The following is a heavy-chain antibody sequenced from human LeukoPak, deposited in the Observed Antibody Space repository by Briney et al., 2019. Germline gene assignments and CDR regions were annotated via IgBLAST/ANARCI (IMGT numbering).Heavy chain of an antibody. Sequence: GGSLRLSCAASGFTFSSFGMHWVRQAPGKGLEWGAIISYDGSLKYYADSVKGRFTISRDNSKNTLSLQMSSLRVEDTAVYYCVKAQGYCGTGTCYFDYWGRGTLVTVSS. D-gene: IGHD2-15*01. CDR2: ISYDGSLK. V-gene: IGHV3-30*18. CDR3: VKAQGYCGTGTCYFDY. J-gene: IGHJ4*02. CDR1: GFTFSSFG.